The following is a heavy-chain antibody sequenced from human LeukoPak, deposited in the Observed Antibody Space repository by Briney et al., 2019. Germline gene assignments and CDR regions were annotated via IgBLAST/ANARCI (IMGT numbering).Heavy chain of an antibody. J-gene: IGHJ4*02. CDR1: GYTFTGYY. CDR2: ISAYNGNT. Sequence: ASVKVSCKASGYTFTGYYIHWVRQAPGQGLEWMGWISAYNGNTNYAQKLQGRVTMTTDTSTSTAYMELRSLRSDDTAVYYCALGVGATMDSDYWGQGTLVTVSS. D-gene: IGHD1-26*01. CDR3: ALGVGATMDSDY. V-gene: IGHV1-18*04.